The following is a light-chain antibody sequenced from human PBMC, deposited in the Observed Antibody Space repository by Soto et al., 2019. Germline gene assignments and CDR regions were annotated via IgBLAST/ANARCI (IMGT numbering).Light chain of an antibody. V-gene: IGKV3-11*01. CDR2: QTS. CDR3: RQRQCWPRT. Sequence: EIALTQSPATLSSFPGDRVTLSCRASQYINTRLAWYQHRPGQSPRLLIYQTSLRAAGIPARFSASGSGTDFTLTISDGQPEDFALYYCRQRQCWPRTFGQGTKVDIK. J-gene: IGKJ1*01. CDR1: QYINTR.